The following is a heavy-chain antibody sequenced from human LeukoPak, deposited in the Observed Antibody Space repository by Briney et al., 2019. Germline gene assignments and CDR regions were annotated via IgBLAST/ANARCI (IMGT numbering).Heavy chain of an antibody. J-gene: IGHJ4*02. D-gene: IGHD6-13*01. Sequence: GGSLRLSCAASGFTFSTYDMHWVRQAPGKGLEWVAIISHNGGNAYYADSMKGRFTISRDNSTNTLYLQMNSLSAEDTAVYYCARAGSSWYAVGYWGQGALVTVSS. CDR3: ARAGSSWYAVGY. CDR2: ISHNGGNA. V-gene: IGHV3-30*03. CDR1: GFTFSTYD.